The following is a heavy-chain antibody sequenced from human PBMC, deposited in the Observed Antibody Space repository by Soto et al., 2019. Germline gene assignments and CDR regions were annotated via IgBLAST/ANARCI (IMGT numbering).Heavy chain of an antibody. CDR3: ARSSIGVAGPFDY. D-gene: IGHD6-19*01. CDR1: RYRLTTYL. J-gene: IGHJ4*02. CDR2: IQPGDSDT. V-gene: IGHV5-51*01. Sequence: PXESLMISYKGSRYRLTTYLLVWVRQKPGRGLEWMGIIQPGDSDTRYSPSFQGQVTISADKSISNAYLQWSSLKASDTAMYYCARSSIGVAGPFDYWAQGTPVTVSS.